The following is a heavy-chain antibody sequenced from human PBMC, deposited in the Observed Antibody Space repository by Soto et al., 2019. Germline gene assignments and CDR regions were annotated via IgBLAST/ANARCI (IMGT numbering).Heavy chain of an antibody. Sequence: PSLPLSLTSTVAGGYIISYYWSRIRKQTGKGLEWIGYIYYSGSTNYNPSLKSRVTISVDTSKNQFSLKLSSVTAADTAVYYCARDRDRSGGSWGASYGMDVWGQGTTVTVSS. CDR2: IYYSGST. D-gene: IGHD2-15*01. CDR1: GGYIISYY. V-gene: IGHV4-59*01. CDR3: ARDRDRSGGSWGASYGMDV. J-gene: IGHJ6*02.